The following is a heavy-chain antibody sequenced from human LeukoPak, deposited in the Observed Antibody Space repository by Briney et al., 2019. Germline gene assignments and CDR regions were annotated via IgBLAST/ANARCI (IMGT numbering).Heavy chain of an antibody. CDR1: GGSMSNYY. D-gene: IGHD2-2*01. J-gene: IGHJ6*02. Sequence: PSETLSLTCTVSGGSMSNYYWSWIRQPPGKGLEWIGYRFYSGSTNYNPSLKSRVTISLDTSKSQFSLKVSSVTAADTAVYYCARGVCTSSSCYAGDYVMDVWGQGTTVTVSS. CDR3: ARGVCTSSSCYAGDYVMDV. V-gene: IGHV4-59*08. CDR2: RFYSGST.